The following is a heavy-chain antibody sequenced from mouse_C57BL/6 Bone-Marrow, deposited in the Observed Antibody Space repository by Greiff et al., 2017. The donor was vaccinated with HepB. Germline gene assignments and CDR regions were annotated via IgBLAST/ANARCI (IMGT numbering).Heavy chain of an antibody. CDR2: IHPNSGST. CDR3: ARGGDITTVVDY. Sequence: QVQLQQPGAELVKPGASVKLSCKASGYTFTSYWTHWVKQRPGQGLEWIGMIHPNSGSTNYNEKFKSKATLTVDKSSSTAYMQLSSLTSEDSAVYYCARGGDITTVVDYWGQGTTLTVSS. D-gene: IGHD1-1*01. V-gene: IGHV1-64*01. J-gene: IGHJ2*01. CDR1: GYTFTSYW.